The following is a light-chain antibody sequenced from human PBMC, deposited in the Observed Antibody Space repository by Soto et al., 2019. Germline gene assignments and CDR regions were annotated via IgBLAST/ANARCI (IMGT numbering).Light chain of an antibody. Sequence: QSALTQPPSASGSPGQSVTISCTGTSSDVGDYHYVAWYQQHPGKAPKLIIYEVSKRPSGVPDRFSGSKSGNTASLTVSGLQAEDEADYYCTSYTGGNNLYVFGTGTKLTVL. CDR2: EVS. CDR1: SSDVGDYHY. CDR3: TSYTGGNNLYV. J-gene: IGLJ1*01. V-gene: IGLV2-8*01.